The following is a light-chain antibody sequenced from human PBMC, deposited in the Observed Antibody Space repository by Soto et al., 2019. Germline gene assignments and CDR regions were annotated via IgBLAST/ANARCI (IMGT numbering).Light chain of an antibody. CDR3: QQNNNWPLT. V-gene: IGKV3-15*01. CDR2: GAS. CDR1: QSCSSY. J-gene: IGKJ4*01. Sequence: EIVMTQSPATLSVSPGERATLSCRASQSCSSYLAWYQQKPGRAPSLLIYGASTRATGVPARFSGSGSGTDFPLTIITLRSKDFEVYYCQQNNNWPLTFGGGTRVDIK.